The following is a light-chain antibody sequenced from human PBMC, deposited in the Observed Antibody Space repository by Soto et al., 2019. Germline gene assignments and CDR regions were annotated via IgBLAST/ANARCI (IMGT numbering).Light chain of an antibody. Sequence: QSALTQPASVSGTPGQAITISCTGTSSDVGSYNYVSWYQHHPGKVPQLMIYDVSNRPSGASNRFSGSKSGNTASLTISGLQAEDEADYYCSSYTSSNTYVFGTGTKVTVL. CDR3: SSYTSSNTYV. CDR2: DVS. CDR1: SSDVGSYNY. V-gene: IGLV2-14*03. J-gene: IGLJ1*01.